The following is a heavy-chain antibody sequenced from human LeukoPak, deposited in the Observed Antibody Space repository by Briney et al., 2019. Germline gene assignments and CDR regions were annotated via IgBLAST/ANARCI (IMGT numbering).Heavy chain of an antibody. CDR3: ARGISYSYGFYYYYGMDV. CDR1: GGSISSGGYY. CDR2: IYYSGST. V-gene: IGHV4-61*08. Sequence: SETLSLTCTVSGGSISSGGYYWSWIRQHPGKGLEWIGYIYYSGSTNYNPSLKSRVTISVDTSKNQFSLKLSSVTAADTAVYYRARGISYSYGFYYYYGMDVWGQGTTVTVSS. D-gene: IGHD5-18*01. J-gene: IGHJ6*02.